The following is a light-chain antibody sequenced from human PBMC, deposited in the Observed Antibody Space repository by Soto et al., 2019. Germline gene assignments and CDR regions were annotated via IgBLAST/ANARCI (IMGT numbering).Light chain of an antibody. CDR1: ETISTF. CDR2: AAS. Sequence: DIQMTQSPVSLSASVGDRVTITCRASETISTFLNWYQQKPGKAPKVLIFAASSLQSGVPSRFSGSGSGTDFALTISGLQSEDFATYFCQQSYNIPPTFGQGTKVEI. V-gene: IGKV1-39*01. J-gene: IGKJ1*01. CDR3: QQSYNIPPT.